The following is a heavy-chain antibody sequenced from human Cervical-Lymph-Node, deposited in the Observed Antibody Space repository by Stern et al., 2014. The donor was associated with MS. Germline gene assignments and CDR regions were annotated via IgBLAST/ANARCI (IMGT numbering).Heavy chain of an antibody. Sequence: VQLVQSGAEVKKPGESLMISCKSAGYSFTSYWIAWVRQTPGRGLEWMGTIYPGDSDTKYSPSFQGQVTISADKSMSTAYLRWSSLDPSDTAMYYCARRGRIAALQRVGFFDLWGQGTKVTVSS. CDR3: ARRGRIAALQRVGFFDL. V-gene: IGHV5-51*03. D-gene: IGHD6-6*01. CDR1: GYSFTSYW. J-gene: IGHJ3*01. CDR2: IYPGDSDT.